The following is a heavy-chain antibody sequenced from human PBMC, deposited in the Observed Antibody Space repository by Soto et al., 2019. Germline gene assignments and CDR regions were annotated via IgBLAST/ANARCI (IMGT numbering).Heavy chain of an antibody. CDR1: GFTFSSYG. CDR3: AKDSTGIAVAPFDY. V-gene: IGHV3-30*18. Sequence: HPGGSLRLSCAASGFTFSSYGMHWVRQAPGKGLEWVAVISYDGSNKYYADSVKGRFTISRDNSKNTLYLQMNSLRAEDTAVYYCAKDSTGIAVAPFDYWGQGTLVTVSS. D-gene: IGHD6-19*01. J-gene: IGHJ4*02. CDR2: ISYDGSNK.